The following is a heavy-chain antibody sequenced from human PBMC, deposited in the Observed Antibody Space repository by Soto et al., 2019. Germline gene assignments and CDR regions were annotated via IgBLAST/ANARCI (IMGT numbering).Heavy chain of an antibody. CDR3: AKDRGWSSADLEY. J-gene: IGHJ4*02. D-gene: IGHD6-19*01. Sequence: QVQLVESGGGVVQPGSSLRLSCAASGFNFSSFGMHWVRQAPGKGLEWVALMSYDGSSKYYQDSLKGRFTISRDKSKNTLYLQMSSLRVVDTAVYYCAKDRGWSSADLEYCGQGNLVTVSS. CDR1: GFNFSSFG. CDR2: MSYDGSSK. V-gene: IGHV3-30*18.